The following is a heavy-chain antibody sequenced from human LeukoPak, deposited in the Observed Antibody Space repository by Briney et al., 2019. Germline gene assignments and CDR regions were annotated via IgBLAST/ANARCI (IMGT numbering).Heavy chain of an antibody. J-gene: IGHJ5*02. CDR1: GGSFSGYY. D-gene: IGHD2-2*01. CDR3: ARVGERQGTSRNWFDP. CDR2: INHSGST. V-gene: IGHV4-34*01. Sequence: SETLSLTCAVYGGSFSGYYWSWIRQPPGKGLEWIGEINHSGSTNYNPSVKSRVTISVDTSKNQFSLKLSSVTAADTAVYYCARVGERQGTSRNWFDPWGQGTLVTVSS.